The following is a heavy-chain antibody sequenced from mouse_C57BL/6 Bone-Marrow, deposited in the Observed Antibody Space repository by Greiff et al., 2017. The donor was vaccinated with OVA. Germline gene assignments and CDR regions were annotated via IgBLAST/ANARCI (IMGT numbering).Heavy chain of an antibody. D-gene: IGHD1-1*02. Sequence: VQLQQPGAELVRPGSSVKLSCKASGYTFTSYWMDWVKQRPGQGLEWIGNIYPSDSETHYNQKFKDKATLTVDKSSSTAYMQLSSLTSEDSAVYYCARRGGGNYWYFDVWGTGTTVTVSS. J-gene: IGHJ1*03. V-gene: IGHV1-61*01. CDR1: GYTFTSYW. CDR3: ARRGGGNYWYFDV. CDR2: IYPSDSET.